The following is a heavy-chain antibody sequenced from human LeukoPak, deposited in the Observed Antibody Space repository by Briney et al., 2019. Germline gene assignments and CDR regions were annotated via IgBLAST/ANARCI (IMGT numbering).Heavy chain of an antibody. Sequence: SGGSLRLSCAASGFTVSSNYMSWVRQAPGKGLEWVSVIYSGGSTYYADSVKGRFTISRDNSKNTLYLQMNSLRAEDAAVYYCAKFLAAGPLYYYYGMDVWGQGTTVTVSS. D-gene: IGHD6-6*01. V-gene: IGHV3-53*01. J-gene: IGHJ6*02. CDR3: AKFLAAGPLYYYYGMDV. CDR1: GFTVSSNY. CDR2: IYSGGST.